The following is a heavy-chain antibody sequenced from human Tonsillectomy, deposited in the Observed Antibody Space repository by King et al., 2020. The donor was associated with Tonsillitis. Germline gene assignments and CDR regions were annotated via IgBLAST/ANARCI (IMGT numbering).Heavy chain of an antibody. V-gene: IGHV3-66*01. J-gene: IGHJ3*02. CDR1: GFTVSSNY. CDR2: IYSGGST. D-gene: IGHD3-10*01. CDR3: ASGVLLWIGAIDAFDI. Sequence: VQLVESGGGLVQPGGSLRLSCAASGFTVSSNYMSWVRQAPGKGLEWVSVIYSGGSTYYADSVKGRFTISRDNSKNTLYLQMNSLRAEDTAVYYCASGVLLWIGAIDAFDIWGQGTMVTVSS.